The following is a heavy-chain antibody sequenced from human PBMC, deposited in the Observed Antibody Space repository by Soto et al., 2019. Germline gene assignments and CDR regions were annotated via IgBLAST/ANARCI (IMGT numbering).Heavy chain of an antibody. Sequence: QVQLQESGPGLVKPSQTLSLTCTVSGGSISSGGYYWSWLRQHPGKGLEWIGYIYYSGSTYYNPSLKSRVTISVDTSKNQFSLKLSSVTAADTAVYYCARGHYDILTGYSSYYYYGMDVWVQGTTVTVSS. CDR2: IYYSGST. CDR1: GGSISSGGYY. V-gene: IGHV4-31*03. J-gene: IGHJ6*02. CDR3: ARGHYDILTGYSSYYYYGMDV. D-gene: IGHD3-9*01.